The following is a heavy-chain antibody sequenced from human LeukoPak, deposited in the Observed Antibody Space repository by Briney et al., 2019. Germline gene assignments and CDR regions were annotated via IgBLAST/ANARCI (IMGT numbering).Heavy chain of an antibody. CDR2: IRSKAYGGTT. CDR1: GFTFGDYA. CDR3: TRDEPYYYGSGSTYYYYGMDV. J-gene: IGHJ6*04. D-gene: IGHD3-10*01. V-gene: IGHV3-49*04. Sequence: GGSLRLSCTASGFTFGDYAMSWVRQAPGKGLEWVGFIRSKAYGGTTENAASVKGRFTISRDDSKSIAYLQMNSLKTEDTAVYYCTRDEPYYYGSGSTYYYYGMDVWGKGTTVTVSS.